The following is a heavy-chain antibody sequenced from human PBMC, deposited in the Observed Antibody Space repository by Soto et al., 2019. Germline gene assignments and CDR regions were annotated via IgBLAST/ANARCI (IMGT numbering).Heavy chain of an antibody. D-gene: IGHD3-22*01. CDR2: IIPIFGTA. CDR1: GGTFSRHA. V-gene: IGHV1-69*01. CDR3: ARGWGYDSNDYYYAY. J-gene: IGHJ4*02. Sequence: QVQLVQSGAEVRKPGSSVKVSCKASGGTFSRHAISWVRQAPGQGLEWMGGIIPIFGTANHAQKFQGRVTIIADESTSTFFMELSSVRSDAMAMYYCARGWGYDSNDYYYAYWGQGTLVIVSS.